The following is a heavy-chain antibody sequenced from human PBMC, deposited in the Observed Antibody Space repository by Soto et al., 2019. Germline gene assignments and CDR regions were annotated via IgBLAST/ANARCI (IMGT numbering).Heavy chain of an antibody. Sequence: LRLSCAASGFRFRTRAMSWVRQAPGKGLEWVASIRPGGDSTYYADSVKGRFAVSRANSNVTLYLQMDRLRVEDTAIYYCTTHEEGAPWAGGFDSWGQGTLVTSPQ. CDR2: IRPGGDST. D-gene: IGHD1-26*01. J-gene: IGHJ5*01. CDR1: GFRFRTRA. V-gene: IGHV3-23*01. CDR3: TTHEEGAPWAGGFDS.